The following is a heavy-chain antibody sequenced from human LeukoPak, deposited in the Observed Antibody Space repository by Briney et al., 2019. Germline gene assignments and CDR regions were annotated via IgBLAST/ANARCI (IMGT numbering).Heavy chain of an antibody. V-gene: IGHV1-2*02. CDR3: ARGYCSSTSCYGGGIWFDP. CDR1: GYTFTGYY. J-gene: IGHJ5*02. Sequence: ASVKISCKASGYTFTGYYMHWVRQAPGQGLEWMGWINPNSGGTNYAQKFQGRVTMTRDTSISTAYMELSRLRSDDTAVYYCARGYCSSTSCYGGGIWFDPWGQGTLVTVSS. CDR2: INPNSGGT. D-gene: IGHD2-2*01.